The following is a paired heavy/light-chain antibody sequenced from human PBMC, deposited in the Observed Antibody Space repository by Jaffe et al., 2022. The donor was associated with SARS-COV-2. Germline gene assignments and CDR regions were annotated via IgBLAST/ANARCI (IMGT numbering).Light chain of an antibody. CDR3: GTWDSSLSAV. V-gene: IGLV1-51*01. CDR2: DNN. Sequence: QSVLTQPPSVSAAPGQKVTISCSGSSSNIGNNYVSWYQQFPGTAPKLLIYDNNKRPSGIPDRFSGSKSGTSATLGITGLQTGDEADYYCGTWDSSLSAVFGGGTKLTVL. CDR1: SSNIGNNY. J-gene: IGLJ3*02.
Heavy chain of an antibody. CDR3: ARGSRWRRNRFDP. Sequence: QVLLQQWGAGLLKPSETLSLTCAVYGGSFSDYYWSWIRQPPGKGLEWIGEINHSATTNYNPSLKSRVTMSLDTSKNQFSLKLISVTAADTAVYYCARGSRWRRNRFDPWGQGTLVTVSS. D-gene: IGHD6-25*01. V-gene: IGHV4-34*01. CDR1: GGSFSDYY. CDR2: INHSATT. J-gene: IGHJ5*02.